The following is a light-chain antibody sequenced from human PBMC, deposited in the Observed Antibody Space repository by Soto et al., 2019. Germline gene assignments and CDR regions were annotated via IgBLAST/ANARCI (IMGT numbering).Light chain of an antibody. J-gene: IGKJ1*01. Sequence: ILMTQSPATLSMSPGERVTLSCRASRGVSSDLAWYQQKPGQAPRLLIYGASVRATGVPARSSGRGSGTDFTLTISGLQSEDFAVYYCQQYINWTFGQGTKVDIK. V-gene: IGKV3-15*01. CDR2: GAS. CDR3: QQYINWT. CDR1: RGVSSD.